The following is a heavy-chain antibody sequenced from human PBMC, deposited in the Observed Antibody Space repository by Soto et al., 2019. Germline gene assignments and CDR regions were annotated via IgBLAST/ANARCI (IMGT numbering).Heavy chain of an antibody. CDR1: GDSISDVDYY. J-gene: IGHJ6*02. Sequence: QVQLQESGPGLVKPSQTLSLTCTVSGDSISDVDYYWSWVRQTPREGLEWIGAFYDSGTSYYSPSLKSRMTISVYSSKNQFSLTLTSVTAADTAVYYCARGTRDYFDTTGPGYGMDVWGQGTTVTVSS. CDR3: ARGTRDYFDTTGPGYGMDV. D-gene: IGHD3-22*01. CDR2: FYDSGTS. V-gene: IGHV4-30-4*01.